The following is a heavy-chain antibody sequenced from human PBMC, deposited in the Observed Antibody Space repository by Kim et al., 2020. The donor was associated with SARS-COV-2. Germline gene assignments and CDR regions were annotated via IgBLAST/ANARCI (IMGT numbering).Heavy chain of an antibody. CDR3: ARVTVVTWDPTTGELYDY. CDR2: INHSGST. D-gene: IGHD2-21*02. Sequence: SETLSLTCAVYGGSFSGYYWSWIRQPPGKGLEWIGEINHSGSTNYNPSLKSRVTISVDTSKNQFSLKLSSVTAADTAVYYCARVTVVTWDPTTGELYDYWGQGTLVTVSS. V-gene: IGHV4-34*01. J-gene: IGHJ4*02. CDR1: GGSFSGYY.